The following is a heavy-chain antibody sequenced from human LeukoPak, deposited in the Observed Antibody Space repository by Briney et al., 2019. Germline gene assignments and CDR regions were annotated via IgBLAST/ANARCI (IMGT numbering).Heavy chain of an antibody. CDR2: FDPEDGET. V-gene: IGHV1-24*01. CDR3: ATVNYDILTGSGTFDY. Sequence: EASVKVSCKASGYTFTSYGISWVRQAPGKGLEWMGGFDPEDGETIYAQKFQGRVTMTEDTSTDTAYMELSSLRSEDTAVYYCATVNYDILTGSGTFDYWGQGTLVTVSS. J-gene: IGHJ4*02. CDR1: GYTFTSYG. D-gene: IGHD3-9*01.